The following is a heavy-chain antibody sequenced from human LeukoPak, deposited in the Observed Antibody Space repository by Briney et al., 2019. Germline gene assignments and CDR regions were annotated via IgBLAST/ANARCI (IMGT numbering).Heavy chain of an antibody. CDR1: GFTFSSYG. CDR3: ARDSDTMVRGVIMNPIDY. D-gene: IGHD3-10*01. J-gene: IGHJ4*02. V-gene: IGHV3-33*01. CDR2: IWYDGSNK. Sequence: PGGSLRLSCAASGFTFSSYGMHWVRQAPGKGLEWVAVIWYDGSNKYYADSVKGRFTISRDNSKNTLYLQMNSLRAEDTAVYYCARDSDTMVRGVIMNPIDYWGQGTLVTVSS.